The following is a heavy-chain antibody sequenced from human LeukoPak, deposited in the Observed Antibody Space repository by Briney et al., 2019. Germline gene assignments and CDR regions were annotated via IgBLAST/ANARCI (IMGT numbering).Heavy chain of an antibody. J-gene: IGHJ4*02. CDR1: GYSISSDYY. Sequence: SETLSLTCTVSGYSISSDYYWGWIRQPPGKGLEWIGSIYHSGSTYYNPSLKSRVTISVDTSKNQFSLKLSSVTAADTAVYYCARAFTILELYWGQGTLVTVSS. CDR3: ARAFTILELY. CDR2: IYHSGST. D-gene: IGHD3-9*01. V-gene: IGHV4-38-2*02.